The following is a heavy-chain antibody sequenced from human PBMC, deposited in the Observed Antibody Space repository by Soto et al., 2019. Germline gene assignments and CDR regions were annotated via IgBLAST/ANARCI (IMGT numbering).Heavy chain of an antibody. CDR3: AHELSGYYYVMDV. V-gene: IGHV2-5*01. D-gene: IGHD3-10*02. Sequence: QITLRESGPTLVKPTQTLTVTCSFSGFSFTASGVGVGWFRQPPGQPLQWLALIYWNGNERYSPSLNKRLTVTKDTSKNQVVLTMTNVDPVDTATYFCAHELSGYYYVMDVWGPGTNVTVSS. CDR2: IYWNGNE. J-gene: IGHJ6*02. CDR1: GFSFTASGVG.